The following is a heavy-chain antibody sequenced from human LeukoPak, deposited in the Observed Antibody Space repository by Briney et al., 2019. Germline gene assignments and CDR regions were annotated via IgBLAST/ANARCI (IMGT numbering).Heavy chain of an antibody. V-gene: IGHV3-23*01. CDR2: ISGSGTST. D-gene: IGHD3-16*02. Sequence: GGSLRLSCAASGFTFSGYGMHWVRQSPGKGLEWVSGISGSGTSTYYADSVEGRLTISRDNSKNRLFLQMNSLRAEDTAVYYCAKDGSYRYPYYSDYWGQGTLVTVSS. CDR1: GFTFSGYG. J-gene: IGHJ4*02. CDR3: AKDGSYRYPYYSDY.